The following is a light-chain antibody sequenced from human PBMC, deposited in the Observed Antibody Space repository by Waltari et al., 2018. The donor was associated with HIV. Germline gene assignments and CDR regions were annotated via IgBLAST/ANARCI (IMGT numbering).Light chain of an antibody. Sequence: DILMTQSPVSLAVSLGARATINCKSRQTLLYSSNNKNYLAWYQHKPGQPPKLLIYWASTRQSGVPDRFSGSGAGTNFTLTINKLHSEDVATYYCQQYYRTPLTFGGGTKVGLK. CDR3: QQYYRTPLT. CDR1: QTLLYSSNNKNY. CDR2: WAS. J-gene: IGKJ4*01. V-gene: IGKV4-1*01.